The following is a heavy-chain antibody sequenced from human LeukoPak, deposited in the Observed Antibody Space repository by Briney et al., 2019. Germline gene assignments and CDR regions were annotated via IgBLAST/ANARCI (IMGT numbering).Heavy chain of an antibody. V-gene: IGHV4-31*03. Sequence: PSQTLSLTCTVSGGSISNGGYYWTWIRQLPGKGLEWIGYIYYSGNTYYNPSLKSRVTISVDRSKNQFSLKLSSVTAADTAVYYCARETNNDYGDYESDYWGQGTLVTVSS. CDR3: ARETNNDYGDYESDY. D-gene: IGHD4-17*01. J-gene: IGHJ4*02. CDR1: GGSISNGGYY. CDR2: IYYSGNT.